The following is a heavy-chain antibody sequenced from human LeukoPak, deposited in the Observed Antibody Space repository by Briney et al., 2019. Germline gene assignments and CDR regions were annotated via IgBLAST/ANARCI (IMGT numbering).Heavy chain of an antibody. Sequence: SETLSLTCTVSGGSTSTYYWSCIRQPAGKGLEGIGRIYTSGSTNYNPSRKSRVTMSVDTSKNQFSRKLASVTAADTAQYYFVREQMPGKFDYWGQGTLVSVSS. V-gene: IGHV4-4*07. CDR1: GGSTSTYY. CDR2: IYTSGST. CDR3: VREQMPGKFDY. D-gene: IGHD1-26*01. J-gene: IGHJ4*02.